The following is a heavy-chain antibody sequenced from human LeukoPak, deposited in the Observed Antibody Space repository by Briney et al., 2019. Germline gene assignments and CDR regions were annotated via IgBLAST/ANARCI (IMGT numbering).Heavy chain of an antibody. Sequence: GGSLRLSCAASGFTFSSYAMGWVRQAPGKGLEWVSYICATISYADSVRGRFTISRDNAKNSLYLEMNSLRDEDTAVYYCVRDFDYNFDYWGQGALVTVSS. V-gene: IGHV3-48*02. J-gene: IGHJ4*02. CDR3: VRDFDYNFDY. D-gene: IGHD4-11*01. CDR2: ICATI. CDR1: GFTFSSYA.